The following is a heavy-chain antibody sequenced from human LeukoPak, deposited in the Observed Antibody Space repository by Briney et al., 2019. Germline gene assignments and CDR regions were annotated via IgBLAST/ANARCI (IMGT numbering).Heavy chain of an antibody. J-gene: IGHJ4*02. CDR2: INWSGGRT. V-gene: IGHV3-20*04. D-gene: IGHD6-19*01. CDR3: AKRSNSGWNLNY. Sequence: GGSLRLSCAASGFTFDDYGMSWVRQAPGKGLEWVSGINWSGGRTGYADSVKSRFTISRDNAKNSLYLQMNSLRAEDTALYYCAKRSNSGWNLNYWGQGTLVTVSS. CDR1: GFTFDDYG.